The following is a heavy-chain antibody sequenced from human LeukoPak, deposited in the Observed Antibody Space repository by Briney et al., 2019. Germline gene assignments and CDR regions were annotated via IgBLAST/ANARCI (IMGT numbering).Heavy chain of an antibody. J-gene: IGHJ4*02. Sequence: ASVKVSCKASGYTFTGYYMHWVRQAPGQGLEWMGWINPNSGGTNYAQKFQGRVTMTRDTSISTAYMELSRLRSDDTAVYYCAKSTGIVVVPAAIMDYWGQGTLVTVSS. D-gene: IGHD2-2*02. CDR3: AKSTGIVVVPAAIMDY. CDR1: GYTFTGYY. V-gene: IGHV1-2*02. CDR2: INPNSGGT.